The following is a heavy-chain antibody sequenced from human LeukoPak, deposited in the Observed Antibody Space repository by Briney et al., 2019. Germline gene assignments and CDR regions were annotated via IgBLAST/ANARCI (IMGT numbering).Heavy chain of an antibody. CDR1: GFTFSSYA. V-gene: IGHV3-30-3*01. Sequence: GGSLRLSCAASGFTFSSYAMHWVRQAPGKGLEWVAIISYDGSNKYYADSVKGRFTISRDNPKNTLYLQMNSLRAEDTAVYYCARDTNWNFDYWGQGTLVTVSS. D-gene: IGHD1-1*01. CDR3: ARDTNWNFDY. J-gene: IGHJ4*02. CDR2: ISYDGSNK.